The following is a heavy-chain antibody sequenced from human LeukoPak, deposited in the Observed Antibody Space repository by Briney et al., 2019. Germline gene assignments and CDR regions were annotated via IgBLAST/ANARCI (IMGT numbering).Heavy chain of an antibody. CDR2: ISGSGGST. V-gene: IGHV3-23*01. J-gene: IGHJ4*02. CDR3: AKDQKGGSSPCDY. Sequence: VGSLRLSCAASAFTFSSYAMSWVRQAPGKGLEWVSAISGSGGSTYYADSVKGRFTISRDNSKNTLYLQMNSLRAEDTAVYYCAKDQKGGSSPCDYCGQGTLVTVSS. D-gene: IGHD2-15*01. CDR1: AFTFSSYA.